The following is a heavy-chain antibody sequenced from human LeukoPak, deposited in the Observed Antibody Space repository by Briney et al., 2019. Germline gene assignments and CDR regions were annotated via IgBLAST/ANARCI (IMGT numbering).Heavy chain of an antibody. CDR2: IIGIGGST. Sequence: PGGSRRLSCAASGFPFSGYAMSGVGQAPGKGREWVSAIIGIGGSTYYADSVKGRFTISRDNSKNTLYLQMNSLRAEDTAVYYCAKCPKPAMVDYWGQGTLVTVSS. D-gene: IGHD5-18*01. V-gene: IGHV3-23*01. J-gene: IGHJ4*02. CDR1: GFPFSGYA. CDR3: AKCPKPAMVDY.